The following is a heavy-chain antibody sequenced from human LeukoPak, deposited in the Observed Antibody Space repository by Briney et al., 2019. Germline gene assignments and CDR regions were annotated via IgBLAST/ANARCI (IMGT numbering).Heavy chain of an antibody. CDR2: IRYDGNNE. V-gene: IGHV3-30*02. J-gene: IGHJ3*02. CDR1: GFTFRSYS. Sequence: GGSLRLSCAASGFTFRSYSMNWVRQAPGKGLEWVAFIRYDGNNEFYVDSVKGRFTISRDNSKNTLYLQMNSLRAEDTAVYYCARDATRYYYDSSGSPIRDAFDIWGQGTMVTVSS. CDR3: ARDATRYYYDSSGSPIRDAFDI. D-gene: IGHD3-22*01.